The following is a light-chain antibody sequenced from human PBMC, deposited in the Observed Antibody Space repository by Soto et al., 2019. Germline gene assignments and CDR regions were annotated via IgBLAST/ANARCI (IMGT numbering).Light chain of an antibody. CDR2: NAS. Sequence: DIQMTQSPSTLSASIGDRVTITCRASQSMSSWLAWFQQKPGRAPKLLIWNASILASGVPSRFSGSGSGTEFTLTISSLQPDDFATYYCQQYNGDPYNVGQGTKLELK. CDR3: QQYNGDPYN. J-gene: IGKJ2*01. V-gene: IGKV1-5*03. CDR1: QSMSSW.